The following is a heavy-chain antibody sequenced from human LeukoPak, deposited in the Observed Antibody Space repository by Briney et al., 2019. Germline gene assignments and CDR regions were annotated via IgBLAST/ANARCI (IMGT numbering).Heavy chain of an antibody. Sequence: SGTLSLTCGVSGGSISNTNWWSWVRQPPGQGLEWIGEISLTGLTHYNPSLESRGTVSLDKSKNQLSLNLTSVTAADTAVYYCSRENGAFSPFGYWGQGTLVTVLS. D-gene: IGHD2-8*01. V-gene: IGHV4-4*02. J-gene: IGHJ4*02. CDR3: SRENGAFSPFGY. CDR2: ISLTGLT. CDR1: GGSISNTNW.